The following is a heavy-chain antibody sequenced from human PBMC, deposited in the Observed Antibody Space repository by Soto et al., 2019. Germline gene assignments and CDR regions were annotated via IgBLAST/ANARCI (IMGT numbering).Heavy chain of an antibody. D-gene: IGHD3-3*01. CDR1: GYTLTELS. J-gene: IGHJ4*02. CDR2: FDPEDGET. CDR3: ATSRTPPLDGEVYDFWAENDY. Sequence: ASVKVSCKVSGYTLTELSMHWVRQAPGKGLEWMGGFDPEDGETIYAQKFQGRVTMTEDTSTDTAYMELSSLRSEDTAVYYFATSRTPPLDGEVYDFWAENDYWGQGTLVTVSS. V-gene: IGHV1-24*01.